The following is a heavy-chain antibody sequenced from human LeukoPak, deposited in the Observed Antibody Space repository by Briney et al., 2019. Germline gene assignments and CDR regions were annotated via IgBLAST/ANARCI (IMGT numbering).Heavy chain of an antibody. CDR1: GYSISSGFY. D-gene: IGHD6-6*01. CDR2: IFHSGST. CDR3: ARVVRYNTSSEGYYYMDV. Sequence: SETLSLTCSVSGYSISSGFYWGWIRQPPGKGLEWIGSIFHSGSTYYNPSLKSRVTISVDTSKKQFSLKLSSVTAADTAVYYCARVVRYNTSSEGYYYMDVWGKGTTVTVSS. V-gene: IGHV4-38-2*02. J-gene: IGHJ6*03.